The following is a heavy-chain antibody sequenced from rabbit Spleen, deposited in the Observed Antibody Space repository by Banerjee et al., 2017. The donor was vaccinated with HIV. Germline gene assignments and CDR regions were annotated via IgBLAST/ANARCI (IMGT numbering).Heavy chain of an antibody. CDR1: GFSFNSGDD. J-gene: IGHJ4*01. Sequence: QSLEESGGGLVKPGASLTLTCKASGFSFNSGDDMCWVRQAPGKGLEWIGCCYTDNDRTWYASWAKGRFTISKTSSTVDLKMTSPTGADTATYFCARNVWAESTFNLWGQGTLVTVS. D-gene: IGHD7-1*01. CDR3: ARNVWAESTFNL. V-gene: IGHV1S40*01. CDR2: CYTDNDRT.